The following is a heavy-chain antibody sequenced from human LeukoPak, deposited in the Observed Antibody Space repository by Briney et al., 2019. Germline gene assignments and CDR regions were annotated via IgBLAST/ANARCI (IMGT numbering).Heavy chain of an antibody. Sequence: PGGSLRLSCAASGFTFSSYGMHWVRQAPGKGLEWVAVISYDGSNKYYADSVKGRFTISRDNSKDTLYLQMNSLRAEDTAVYYCAKGEQDCSGGSCYFWYYYYYGMDVWGQGTTVTVSS. V-gene: IGHV3-30*18. CDR2: ISYDGSNK. D-gene: IGHD2-15*01. CDR3: AKGEQDCSGGSCYFWYYYYYGMDV. J-gene: IGHJ6*02. CDR1: GFTFSSYG.